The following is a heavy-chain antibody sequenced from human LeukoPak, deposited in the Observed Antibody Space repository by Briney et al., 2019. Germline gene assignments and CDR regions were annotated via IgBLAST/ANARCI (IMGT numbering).Heavy chain of an antibody. D-gene: IGHD3-22*01. CDR2: IKQDGSEK. V-gene: IGHV3-7*03. CDR1: GFTFSSYW. J-gene: IGHJ4*02. Sequence: PGGSLRLSCAASGFTFSSYWMSWVRQAPGKGLEWVANIKQDGSEKYYVDSVKGRFTISRDNSKNTLYLQMNSLRAEDTAVYYCAKDGGYSLPPSRDLDYWGQGTLVTVSS. CDR3: AKDGGYSLPPSRDLDY.